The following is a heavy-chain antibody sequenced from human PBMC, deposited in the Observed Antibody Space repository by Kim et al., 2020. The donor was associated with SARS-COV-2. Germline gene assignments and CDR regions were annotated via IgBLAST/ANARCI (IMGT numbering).Heavy chain of an antibody. J-gene: IGHJ5*02. CDR1: GFTFSSYS. D-gene: IGHD3-10*01. CDR2: ISSSSSTI. V-gene: IGHV3-48*02. CDR3: ARAHKITMVRGVIIRGGPNWFDP. Sequence: GGSLRLSCAASGFTFSSYSMNWVRQAPGKGLEWVSYISSSSSTIYYADSVKGRFTISRDNAKNSLYLQMNSLRDEDTAVYYCARAHKITMVRGVIIRGGPNWFDPWGQGTLVTVSS.